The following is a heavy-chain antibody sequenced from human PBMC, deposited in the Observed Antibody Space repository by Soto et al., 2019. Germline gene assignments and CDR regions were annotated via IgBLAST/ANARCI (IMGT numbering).Heavy chain of an antibody. Sequence: PSETLSLTCVVTRGSVSSGGYSWTWIRQPPGKALEWIGFVFDTESTYYNPSLKSRVTISVEKSKNQFSLRLTSMTAADTAVYFCARERRYCSGGTCSDGLDVWGQGTTVTVSS. CDR2: VFDTEST. D-gene: IGHD2-15*01. J-gene: IGHJ6*02. V-gene: IGHV4-30-2*01. CDR3: ARERRYCSGGTCSDGLDV. CDR1: RGSVSSGGYS.